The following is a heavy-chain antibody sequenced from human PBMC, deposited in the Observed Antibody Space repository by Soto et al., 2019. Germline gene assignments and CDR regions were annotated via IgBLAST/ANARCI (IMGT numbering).Heavy chain of an antibody. CDR1: GYTFTGYY. J-gene: IGHJ5*01. Sequence: ASVKVSCKASGYTFTGYYMHWVRQAPGQGLEWMGWINPTSGGTNYAQKFQVRVTMTRVTSISTAYMELSRLRSDDTAVYYCARGGPDYDIVTGTRGRWFGSWRQGTLGTASS. V-gene: IGHV1-2*02. CDR3: ARGGPDYDIVTGTRGRWFGS. CDR2: INPTSGGT. D-gene: IGHD3-9*01.